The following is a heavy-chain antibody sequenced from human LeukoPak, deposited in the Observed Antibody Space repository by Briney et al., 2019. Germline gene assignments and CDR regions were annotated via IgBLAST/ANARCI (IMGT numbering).Heavy chain of an antibody. V-gene: IGHV4-59*01. Sequence: SETLSLTCTVSGGSISSYYWSWIRQPPGKGLEWIGYIYYSGSTNYNPSLKSRVTISVDTSKNQFSLKLSSVTAADTAVYYCARRTGPGWFDPRGQGTLVTVSS. CDR2: IYYSGST. CDR3: ARRTGPGWFDP. D-gene: IGHD3-10*01. CDR1: GGSISSYY. J-gene: IGHJ5*02.